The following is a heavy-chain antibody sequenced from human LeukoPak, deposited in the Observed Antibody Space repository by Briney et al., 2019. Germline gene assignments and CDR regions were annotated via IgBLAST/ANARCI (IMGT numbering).Heavy chain of an antibody. J-gene: IGHJ2*01. D-gene: IGHD3-3*01. V-gene: IGHV4-31*01. CDR2: IYYSGSA. CDR1: GGSISSGEYY. Sequence: SETLSPTCTVPGGSISSGEYYWSWIRPRPGKGLEWIGYIYYSGSAYYNPSLRSLSTISVDTSKSQFSLKLSSVTAADTAVYYCARAILTPSGFVWHFDLWGGGTLVTVSS. CDR3: ARAILTPSGFVWHFDL.